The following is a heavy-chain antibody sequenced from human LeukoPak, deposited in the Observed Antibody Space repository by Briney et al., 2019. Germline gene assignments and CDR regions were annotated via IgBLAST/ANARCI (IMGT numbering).Heavy chain of an antibody. D-gene: IGHD5-24*01. J-gene: IGHJ4*02. CDR2: ISNYGTTI. CDR1: GFTFSGYE. CDR3: ARGRDGASAY. Sequence: PGGSLRLSCTASGFTFSGYEMNWVRQAPGKGLEWVSYISNYGTTIYYADSVKGRFTISRDNAKNTLYLQMNSLRAEDTAVYFCARGRDGASAYWGQGALVTVSS. V-gene: IGHV3-48*03.